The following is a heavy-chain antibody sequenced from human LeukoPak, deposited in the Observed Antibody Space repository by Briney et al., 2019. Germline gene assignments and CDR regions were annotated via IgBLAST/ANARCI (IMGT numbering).Heavy chain of an antibody. D-gene: IGHD6-13*01. J-gene: IGHJ6*02. CDR1: GFTFSSHG. CDR2: ISNSSSYI. Sequence: GGSLRLSCAASGFTFSSHGMHWVRQAPGKGLEWVSSISNSSSYIYYADSVKGRFTISRDNAKNSLYLQMNSLRAEDTAVYYCARDGYSSSSQYYYYYGMDVWGQGTTVTVSS. CDR3: ARDGYSSSSQYYYYYGMDV. V-gene: IGHV3-21*01.